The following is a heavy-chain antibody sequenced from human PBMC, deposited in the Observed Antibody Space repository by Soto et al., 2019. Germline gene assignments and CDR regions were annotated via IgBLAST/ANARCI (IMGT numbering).Heavy chain of an antibody. CDR1: GFTFSNYW. CDR2: IKQDGSEK. Sequence: GGSLRLSCAASGFTFSNYWMSWVRQAPGKGLEWVANIKQDGSEKYYVDSVKGRFTISRDNAKNSLYLQMNSLRGEDTAVYYCARDHLGYCSGETCYWAEYFNYWGQGTQVTVSS. CDR3: ARDHLGYCSGETCYWAEYFNY. D-gene: IGHD2-15*01. V-gene: IGHV3-7*04. J-gene: IGHJ4*02.